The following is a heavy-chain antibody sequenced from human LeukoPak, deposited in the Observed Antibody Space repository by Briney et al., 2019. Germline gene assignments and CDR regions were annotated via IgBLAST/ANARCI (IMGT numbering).Heavy chain of an antibody. J-gene: IGHJ4*02. CDR3: ARGMGSSWYYFDY. D-gene: IGHD6-13*01. V-gene: IGHV3-53*01. CDR2: IYGGGTT. Sequence: GGSLRLSCAASGFTFSSHYMSWVRQAPGKGLEWVSLIYGGGTTYYADSVKGRFTISGDNSKNTLYLQMNSLRAEDTAVYYCARGMGSSWYYFDYWGQGTLVTVSS. CDR1: GFTFSSHY.